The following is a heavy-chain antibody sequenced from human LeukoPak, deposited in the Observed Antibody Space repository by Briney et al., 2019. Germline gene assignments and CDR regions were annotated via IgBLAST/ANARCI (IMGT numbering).Heavy chain of an antibody. V-gene: IGHV4-30-4*01. J-gene: IGHJ4*02. CDR2: IYYSGST. Sequence: SQTLSLTCTVSGGSISSGDYYWSWIRQPPGKGLEWIGYIYYSGSTNYNPSLKSRVTISVDTSKNQFSLKLSSVTAADTAVYYCARQDSSGWYIDYWGQGTLVTVSS. D-gene: IGHD6-19*01. CDR1: GGSISSGDYY. CDR3: ARQDSSGWYIDY.